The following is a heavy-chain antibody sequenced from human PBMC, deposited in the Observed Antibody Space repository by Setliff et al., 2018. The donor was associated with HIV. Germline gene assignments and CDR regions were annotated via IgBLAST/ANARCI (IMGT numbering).Heavy chain of an antibody. CDR1: GYTFTGYY. V-gene: IGHV1-2*06. J-gene: IGHJ5*02. CDR3: ARGRISVEAAPLGRFDP. Sequence: ASVKVSCKASGYTFTGYYMHWVRQAPGQGLEWMGRINPNSGGTNYAQKSQGRVTTTRDTSISTAYMELRSLRSDDTAVYYCARGRISVEAAPLGRFDPWGQGTLVTVSS. CDR2: INPNSGGT. D-gene: IGHD6-6*01.